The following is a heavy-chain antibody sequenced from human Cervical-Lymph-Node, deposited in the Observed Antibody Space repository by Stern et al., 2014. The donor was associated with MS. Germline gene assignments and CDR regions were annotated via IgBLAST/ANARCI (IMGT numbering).Heavy chain of an antibody. CDR2: IYPGDSGT. D-gene: IGHD1-14*01. CDR1: GYSFSTYW. Sequence: EVQLVESGAEVKKPGESLKISCKGSGYSFSTYWIAWVRQMPGKGLEWMGNIYPGDSGTRYNPSFQGQVTISADKSTTTAYLQLSSLKASDSAMYYCARHGGANWNHEAHNWFDPWGQGTLVTVSS. J-gene: IGHJ5*02. V-gene: IGHV5-51*01. CDR3: ARHGGANWNHEAHNWFDP.